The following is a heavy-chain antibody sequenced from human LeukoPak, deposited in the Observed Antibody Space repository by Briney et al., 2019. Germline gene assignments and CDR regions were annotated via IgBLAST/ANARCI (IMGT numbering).Heavy chain of an antibody. CDR1: GGSISSGSYY. J-gene: IGHJ6*03. Sequence: KPSQTLSLTCTVSGGSISSGSYYWSWIRQPPGKGLGWIGYTYYSGSTRYNPSLKSRVTISVDTSKNQFSLKVSSVTAADTAVYYCGRVNYYHYYMDVWGKGTTVTVSS. CDR2: TYYSGST. V-gene: IGHV4-61*01. CDR3: GRVNYYHYYMDV.